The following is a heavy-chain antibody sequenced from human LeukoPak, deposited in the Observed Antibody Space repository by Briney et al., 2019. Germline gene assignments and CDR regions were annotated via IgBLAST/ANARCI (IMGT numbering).Heavy chain of an antibody. CDR3: ATYSTGFDI. V-gene: IGHV4-39*01. CDR2: IYHYGSP. J-gene: IGHJ3*02. D-gene: IGHD6-19*01. CDR1: GGSISMNNNY. Sequence: SETLSLTCTVSGGSISMNNNYWVWIRQPPGKGLEWIGTIYHYGSPYYNPSLKSRVTLSVDTSQNHFSLNLRSVTAADTAVYYCATYSTGFDIWGQGTVVTVSS.